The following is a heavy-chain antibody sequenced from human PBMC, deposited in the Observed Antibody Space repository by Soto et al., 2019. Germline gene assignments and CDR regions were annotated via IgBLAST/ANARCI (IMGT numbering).Heavy chain of an antibody. CDR2: INHSGDT. CDR1: GGSFSGYY. Sequence: QVQLQQWGAGLLKPSETLSLTCAVYGGSFSGYYWSWLRQTPEKGLEWIGEINHSGDTKYNPTLESRVTISVAKSKNQFSLKVNSVSAADTAVYYCARTGGMDVWGQGATVTVSS. J-gene: IGHJ6*02. V-gene: IGHV4-34*01. CDR3: ARTGGMDV.